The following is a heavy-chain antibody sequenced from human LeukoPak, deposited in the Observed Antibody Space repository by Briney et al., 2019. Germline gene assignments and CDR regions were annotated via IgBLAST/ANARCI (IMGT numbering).Heavy chain of an antibody. V-gene: IGHV4-4*09. CDR2: IYTSGST. D-gene: IGHD6-19*01. J-gene: IGHJ4*02. CDR3: ARLNPPGGSSGWYFDY. CDR1: GGSFSSYY. Sequence: SETLSLTCTVSGGSFSSYYWSWIRQPPGKGLEWIGYIYTSGSTNYNPSLKSRVTISVDTSKNQFSLKLGSVTAADTAVYYCARLNPPGGSSGWYFDYWGQGTLVTVSS.